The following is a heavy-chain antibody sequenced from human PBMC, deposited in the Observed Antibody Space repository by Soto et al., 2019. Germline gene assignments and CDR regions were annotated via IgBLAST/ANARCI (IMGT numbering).Heavy chain of an antibody. J-gene: IGHJ6*03. CDR1: GFTFSDYY. Sequence: QVQLVESGGGLVKPGGSLRLSCAASGFTFSDYYMSWIRQAPGKGLEWVSYISSSGGTIYYADSVKGRFTISRDNAENSLYLQMNSLSAEDTAMYYCARDYYYYYMDVWGKGTTVTVSS. CDR2: ISSSGGTI. CDR3: ARDYYYYYMDV. V-gene: IGHV3-11*01.